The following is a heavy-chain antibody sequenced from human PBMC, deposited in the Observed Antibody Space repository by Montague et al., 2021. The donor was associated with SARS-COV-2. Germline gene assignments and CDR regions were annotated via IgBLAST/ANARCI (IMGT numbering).Heavy chain of an antibody. D-gene: IGHD3-3*01. V-gene: IGHV3-23*01. CDR3: AKDIYGDSGGYYAPSFDS. CDR2: IEDSGDTT. Sequence: SLRLSCAASGFIFNNYAMAWVRQSPGRGPEWVSIIEDSGDTTFYADSVRGRFTTSRDNSKNTLYLQMDILRAEDTALYYCAKDIYGDSGGYYAPSFDSWGQGTLVTVSS. CDR1: GFIFNNYA. J-gene: IGHJ4*02.